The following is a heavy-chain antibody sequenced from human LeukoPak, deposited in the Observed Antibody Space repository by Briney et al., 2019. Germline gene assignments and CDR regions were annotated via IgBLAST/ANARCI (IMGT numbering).Heavy chain of an antibody. CDR1: WGSLSAYY. CDR3: ARGPTISETGYFDY. D-gene: IGHD1-1*01. V-gene: IGHV4-34*01. CDR2: INHRGDT. J-gene: IGHJ4*03. Sequence: PSETLSLTCAVYWGSLSAYYLRWIRQSPGEGLEWIAEINHRGDTNYNPSVKSRVSISVDTSKNQFSLKVTSLTAADTAVYYCARGPTISETGYFDYWGQGTLVTVSS.